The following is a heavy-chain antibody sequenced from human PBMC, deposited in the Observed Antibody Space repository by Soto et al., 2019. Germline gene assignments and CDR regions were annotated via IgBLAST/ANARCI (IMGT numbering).Heavy chain of an antibody. D-gene: IGHD4-17*01. CDR1: GGTFSSYA. Sequence: GPSVKVSCKASGGTFSSYAISWVRQAPGQGLEWMGGIIPIFGTANYAQKFQGRVTITADESTSTAYMELSSLRSEDTAVYYCARLPWADYGGIFDPWGQGPLVTVSS. CDR2: IIPIFGTA. J-gene: IGHJ5*02. V-gene: IGHV1-69*13. CDR3: ARLPWADYGGIFDP.